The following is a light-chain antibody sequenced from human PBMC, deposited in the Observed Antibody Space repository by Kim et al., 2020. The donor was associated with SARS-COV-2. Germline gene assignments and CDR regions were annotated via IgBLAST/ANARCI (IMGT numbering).Light chain of an antibody. J-gene: IGKJ1*01. CDR3: LQDYSYPWT. CDR1: QGIGSD. Sequence: AIQLTQSPSSLSASVGDRVIITCRASQGIGSDLGWYQQKPGRAPRLLIYAASTLQSGVSARFSGSGSGTDFTLTIRSLQPEDFATYYCLQDYSYPWTSGQGTKVDIK. V-gene: IGKV1-6*01. CDR2: AAS.